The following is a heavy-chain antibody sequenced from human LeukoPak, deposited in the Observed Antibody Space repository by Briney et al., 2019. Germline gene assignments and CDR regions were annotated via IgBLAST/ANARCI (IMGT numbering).Heavy chain of an antibody. CDR3: ARDGVDAGIYFDY. Sequence: PGGSLRLSCAASGFTFSSYEMNWVRQAPGKGLEWVSYISSSGSTIYYADSVNGRFTISRDNAKNSLYLQMNSLRVEDTAVYYCARDGVDAGIYFDYWGQGNLVTVSS. CDR2: ISSSGSTI. V-gene: IGHV3-48*03. CDR1: GFTFSSYE. J-gene: IGHJ4*02. D-gene: IGHD3-9*01.